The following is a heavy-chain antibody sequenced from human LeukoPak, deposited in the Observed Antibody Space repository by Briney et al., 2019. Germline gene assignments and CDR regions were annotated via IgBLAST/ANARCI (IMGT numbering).Heavy chain of an antibody. J-gene: IGHJ4*02. CDR2: FDPEDGET. D-gene: IGHD3-22*01. V-gene: IGHV1-24*01. Sequence: ASVKVSCKVSGYTLTELSMHWVRQAPGKGLEWMGGFDPEDGETIYAQKFQGRVTITADKSTSTAYMELSSLRSEDTAVYYCARSDYYDSSGPNDYWGQGTLVTVSS. CDR1: GYTLTELS. CDR3: ARSDYYDSSGPNDY.